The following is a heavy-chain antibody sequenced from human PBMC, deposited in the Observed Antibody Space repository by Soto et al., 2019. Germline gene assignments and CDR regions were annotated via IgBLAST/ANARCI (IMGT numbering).Heavy chain of an antibody. J-gene: IGHJ3*02. CDR3: AKDPPASPTNDYGDYGWGEWDAFDI. D-gene: IGHD4-17*01. CDR2: ISGSGGST. CDR1: GFTFSSYA. V-gene: IGHV3-23*01. Sequence: GGSLRLSCAASGFTFSSYAMSWVRQAPGKGLEWVSAISGSGGSTYYADSVKGRFTISRDNSKNTLYLQMNSLRAEDTAVYYCAKDPPASPTNDYGDYGWGEWDAFDIWGQGTMVTVSS.